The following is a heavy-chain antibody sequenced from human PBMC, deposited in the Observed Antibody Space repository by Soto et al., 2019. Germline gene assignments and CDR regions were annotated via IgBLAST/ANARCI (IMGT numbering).Heavy chain of an antibody. CDR1: GGTPSNSA. V-gene: IGHV1-69*01. CDR3: AGGRIVVVGSRAYYGMDV. J-gene: IGHJ6*02. CDR2: IIPVFGLV. Sequence: QVHLLLQSGAEVKKPGSSVKFSCKASGGTPSNSAISWVRQAPGQGLEWMGGIIPVFGLVKYAQNFQGRVTITADESTNTAYMELSSLRPEDTAVYYCAGGRIVVVGSRAYYGMDVWGQGITVTVSS. D-gene: IGHD3-22*01.